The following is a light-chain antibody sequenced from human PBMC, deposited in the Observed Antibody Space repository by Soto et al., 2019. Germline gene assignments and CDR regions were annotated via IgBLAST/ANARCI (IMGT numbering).Light chain of an antibody. J-gene: IGKJ5*01. CDR2: GAS. Sequence: EIVLTQSPATLSVSPGERDTVSCRASQSVSSKLAWYQQKPGQAPRLLIYGASTRATGIPARFSGSGSGTEFTLTISSLQSEDFAVYYCQQYNGWPITFGQGTGLEI. CDR1: QSVSSK. CDR3: QQYNGWPIT. V-gene: IGKV3-15*01.